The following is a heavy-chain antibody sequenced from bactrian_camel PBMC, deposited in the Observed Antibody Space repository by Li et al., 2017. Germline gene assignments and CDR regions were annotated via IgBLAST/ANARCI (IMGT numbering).Heavy chain of an antibody. D-gene: IGHD6*01. CDR3: AADNVQEGRLVGLWDFLATYGGSSGEYNY. J-gene: IGHJ4*01. Sequence: HVQLVESGGGLVQPGGSLRLSCAASGFIFRDYTMSWVRQAPGKGLEWVSGIYSDGSNRYYADSVKGRFTISRDNAKDTVYLQTNSLKSEDTAVYYCAADNVQEGRLVGLWDFLATYGGSSGEYNYWGQGTQVTVS. CDR1: GFIFRDYT. CDR2: IYSDGSNR. V-gene: IGHV3S7*01.